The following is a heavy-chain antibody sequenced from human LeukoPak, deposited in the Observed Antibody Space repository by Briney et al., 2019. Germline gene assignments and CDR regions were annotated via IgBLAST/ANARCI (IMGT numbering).Heavy chain of an antibody. CDR3: VRSRYYDSTGYNPTYYFDS. V-gene: IGHV4-59*01. CDR1: GGSIIGSY. CDR2: IYNTVDV. J-gene: IGHJ4*02. D-gene: IGHD3-22*01. Sequence: SETLSLTCTVSGGSIIGSYWTWIRQSPGKSLEYIGYIYNTVDVNYSPSLKSRVTISIDMSGNQFSLRLNSVTAADTALYYCVRSRYYDSTGYNPTYYFDSWGQGPLVTVSS.